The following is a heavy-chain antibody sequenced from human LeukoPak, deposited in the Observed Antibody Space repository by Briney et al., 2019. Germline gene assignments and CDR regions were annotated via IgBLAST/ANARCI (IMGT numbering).Heavy chain of an antibody. J-gene: IGHJ6*02. CDR3: EKDSHLDV. V-gene: IGHV4-39*01. D-gene: IGHD2-15*01. Sequence: PSETLSLTCTASGGSISGTDLYWGWIRQLPGKGLEWIGDIHSSGNSFCNPSLKSRVTISVDTSKNQFSLKLSSVTAADTAVYYCEKDSHLDVWGQGTTVTVSS. CDR2: IHSSGNS. CDR1: GGSISGTDLY.